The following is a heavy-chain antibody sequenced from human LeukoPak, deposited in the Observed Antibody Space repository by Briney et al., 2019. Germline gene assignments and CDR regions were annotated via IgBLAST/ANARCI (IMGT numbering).Heavy chain of an antibody. CDR1: GGTFSSYA. Sequence: SVKVSCKASGGTFSSYAISWVRQAPGQGLEWMGGIIPIFGTVNYAQKFQGRVTITADESTSTAYMELSSLRSEDTAVYYCARGPFRDSSSWYLADYWGQGTLVTVSS. J-gene: IGHJ4*02. D-gene: IGHD6-13*01. CDR3: ARGPFRDSSSWYLADY. CDR2: IIPIFGTV. V-gene: IGHV1-69*13.